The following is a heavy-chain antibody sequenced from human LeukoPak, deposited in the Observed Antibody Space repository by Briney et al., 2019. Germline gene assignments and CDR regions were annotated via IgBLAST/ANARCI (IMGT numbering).Heavy chain of an antibody. CDR1: GYTFTGYI. CDR3: ARVVTPRYCSSPSCYWKGWFDP. J-gene: IGHJ5*02. CDR2: IIPIFGTA. V-gene: IGHV1-69*13. Sequence: SVKVSCKASGYTFTGYIMHWVRQAPGQGLEWMGGIIPIFGTANYAQKFQGRVTITADESASTAYMELSSLRSDDTAVYNCARVVTPRYCSSPSCYWKGWFDPWGQGTLVTVSS. D-gene: IGHD2-2*01.